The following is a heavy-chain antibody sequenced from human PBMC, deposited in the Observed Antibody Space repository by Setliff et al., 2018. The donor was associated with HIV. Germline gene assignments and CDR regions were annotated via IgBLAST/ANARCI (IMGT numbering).Heavy chain of an antibody. V-gene: IGHV4-4*09. CDR1: GGSISSYS. J-gene: IGHJ4*02. CDR2: IHSSGST. D-gene: IGHD2-21*02. CDR3: ATLDHSGGNFLAY. Sequence: PSETLSLTCTVSGGSISSYSWSWIRQPPGKGPEWIGYIHSSGSTIDNPSLKSRITISLDTSKEQFSLELSSATAADTAVYYGATLDHSGGNFLAYWGQGSLVTVSS.